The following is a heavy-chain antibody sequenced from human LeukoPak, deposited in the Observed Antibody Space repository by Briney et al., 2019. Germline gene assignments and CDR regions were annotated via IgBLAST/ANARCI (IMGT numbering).Heavy chain of an antibody. Sequence: GGSLRLSCAASGFTFSSYSMNWVRQAPGKGVEWVSFISGTSSYIYYADSVKGRFTISRDNAKNSLYLQMNSLRAEDTAVYYCARGEYGSGSYHIDYWGQGTLVTVSS. D-gene: IGHD3-10*01. V-gene: IGHV3-21*01. CDR1: GFTFSSYS. CDR3: ARGEYGSGSYHIDY. J-gene: IGHJ4*02. CDR2: ISGTSSYI.